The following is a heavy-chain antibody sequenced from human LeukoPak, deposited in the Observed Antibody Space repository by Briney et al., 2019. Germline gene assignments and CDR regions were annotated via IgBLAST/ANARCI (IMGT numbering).Heavy chain of an antibody. V-gene: IGHV3-23*05. Sequence: PGGSLRLSCAASGFTFRNYAMSWVRQAPGTGLEWVSGITSSGDSTYYAHSVKGRFTISRDNSKNTVYLQFNSLRAEDTAVYYCAKGSATPYWGQGTLVTVST. CDR3: AKGSATPY. J-gene: IGHJ4*02. CDR1: GFTFRNYA. D-gene: IGHD1-26*01. CDR2: ITSSGDST.